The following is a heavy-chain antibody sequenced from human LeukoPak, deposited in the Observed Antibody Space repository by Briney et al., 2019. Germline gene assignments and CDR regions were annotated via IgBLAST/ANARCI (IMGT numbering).Heavy chain of an antibody. Sequence: PGGSLRLSCAASGFTFSIYAMSWVRQAPGKGLEWVANIKEDGSEKYYVDSVKGRFTISRDNAKNSLYLQMNSLRADDTAVYYCARYGGSNYVGFWGQGTLVTVSS. J-gene: IGHJ4*02. V-gene: IGHV3-7*01. CDR3: ARYGGSNYVGF. D-gene: IGHD3-10*01. CDR2: IKEDGSEK. CDR1: GFTFSIYA.